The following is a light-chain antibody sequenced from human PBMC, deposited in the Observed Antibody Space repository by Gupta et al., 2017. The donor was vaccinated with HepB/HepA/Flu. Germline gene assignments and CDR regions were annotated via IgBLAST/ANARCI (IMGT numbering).Light chain of an antibody. CDR2: GKK. Sequence: SSELPQDPAVSVALGQTVSITCPGDSLRSYYASWSQQKPGQAPLLVMYGKKNRHTATPARFSGSSSVTTASVTTTGAQAEDEADYYCHSRDSSGNNLVFGGGTKLTVL. J-gene: IGLJ3*02. V-gene: IGLV3-19*01. CDR3: HSRDSSGNNLV. CDR1: SLRSYY.